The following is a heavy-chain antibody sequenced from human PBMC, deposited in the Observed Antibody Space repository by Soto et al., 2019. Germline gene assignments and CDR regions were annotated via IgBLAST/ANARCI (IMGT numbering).Heavy chain of an antibody. CDR1: GFTFRNYG. CDR2: ISDDGSNK. J-gene: IGHJ6*02. D-gene: IGHD3-3*01. Sequence: PGGSLRLSCAASGFTFRNYGMHWVRQAPGKGLEWVAFISDDGSNKYYADSMKGRFTMSRDNSKSTLYLQMNSLRVEDTAVYYCTKRRNVLRFLEWSSGMEVWGQGTTVTVSS. CDR3: TKRRNVLRFLEWSSGMEV. V-gene: IGHV3-30*18.